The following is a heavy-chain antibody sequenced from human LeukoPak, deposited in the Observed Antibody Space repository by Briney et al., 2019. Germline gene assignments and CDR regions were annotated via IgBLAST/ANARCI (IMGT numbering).Heavy chain of an antibody. CDR2: IYHSGST. D-gene: IGHD3-16*01. V-gene: IGHV4-38-2*02. CDR3: ARGGGAALYYYYYMDV. CDR1: GYSISSGYY. Sequence: SETLSLTCTVSGYSISSGYYWGWIRQPPGKGLEWIGSIYHSGSTYYNPSLKSRVTISVDTSKNQFSLKLSSVTAADTAVYYCARGGGAALYYYYYMDVWGKGTTVTVSS. J-gene: IGHJ6*03.